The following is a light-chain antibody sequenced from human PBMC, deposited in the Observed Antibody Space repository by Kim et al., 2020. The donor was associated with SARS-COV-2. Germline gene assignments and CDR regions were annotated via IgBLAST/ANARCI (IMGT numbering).Light chain of an antibody. CDR3: QSSDSSLSGSIV. J-gene: IGLJ1*01. V-gene: IGLV1-40*01. CDR2: GNR. Sequence: TISCTGSNSNIGAGYDVQWYQQIPGRAPKLLIFGNRNRPSGVPDRFSASTSGTSASLAITGLQADDESYYYCQSSDSSLSGSIVFGTGTKVTVL. CDR1: NSNIGAGYD.